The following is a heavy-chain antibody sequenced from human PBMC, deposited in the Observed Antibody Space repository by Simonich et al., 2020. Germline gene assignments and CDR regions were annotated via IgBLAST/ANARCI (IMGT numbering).Heavy chain of an antibody. Sequence: EVQLVESGGGLVQPGGSLRLSCAASGFNFSSYWMSWVRQAPGKGLEWVANIKQDGSEKYYVDSVKGRFTIARVNAKNSLYLQMNSLRAEDTAVYYCARDGLGTAYYYYMDVWGKGTTVTVSS. J-gene: IGHJ6*03. D-gene: IGHD7-27*01. CDR1: GFNFSSYW. CDR3: ARDGLGTAYYYYMDV. V-gene: IGHV3-7*01. CDR2: IKQDGSEK.